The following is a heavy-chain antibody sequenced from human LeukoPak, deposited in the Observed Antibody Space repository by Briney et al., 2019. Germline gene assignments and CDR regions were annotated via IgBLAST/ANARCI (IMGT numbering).Heavy chain of an antibody. Sequence: SETLSLTCAVYGGSFSGYYWSWIRQPPGKGLEWIGEINHSGSTNYHPSLKSRVTISVDTSKNQFSLKLSAVTAAATAVYYCARGGATGRYWGQGTLVTVSS. CDR3: ARGGATGRY. CDR2: INHSGST. D-gene: IGHD1-26*01. CDR1: GGSFSGYY. J-gene: IGHJ4*02. V-gene: IGHV4-34*01.